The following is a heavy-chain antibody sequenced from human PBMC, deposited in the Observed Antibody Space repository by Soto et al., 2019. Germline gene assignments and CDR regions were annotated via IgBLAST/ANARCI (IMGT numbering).Heavy chain of an antibody. D-gene: IGHD3-22*01. CDR2: INHSGST. CDR3: ARGRTYYYDSSGYFDY. J-gene: IGHJ4*02. Sequence: SETLSLTCAVCGGSFSGYYWSWIRQPPGKGLEWIGEINHSGSTNYNPSLKSRVTISVDKSKNQFSLKLSSVTAADTAVYYCARGRTYYYDSSGYFDYWGQGTLVTVSS. CDR1: GGSFSGYY. V-gene: IGHV4-34*01.